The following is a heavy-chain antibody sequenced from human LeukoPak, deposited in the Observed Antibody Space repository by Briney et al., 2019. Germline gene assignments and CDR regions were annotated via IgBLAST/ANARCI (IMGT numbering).Heavy chain of an antibody. CDR2: INPKSGGT. D-gene: IGHD2-15*01. V-gene: IGHV1-2*02. CDR3: ARDHCSANSWYVDYYNGLAV. CDR1: GYTFTAYY. J-gene: IGHJ6*02. Sequence: ASVKVSCKASGYTFTAYYLQWVRLAPGQGLEWMGWINPKSGGTEYAQRFQGRVTLTRDTSISTAYMEPSRLRSDDTAVYYCARDHCSANSWYVDYYNGLAVWAKGPRSPSP.